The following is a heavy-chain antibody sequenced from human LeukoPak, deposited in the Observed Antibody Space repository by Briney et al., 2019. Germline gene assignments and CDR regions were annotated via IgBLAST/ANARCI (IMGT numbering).Heavy chain of an antibody. D-gene: IGHD7-27*01. CDR1: GYTFTGYY. V-gene: IGHV1-2*02. Sequence: GASVKVSCKASGYTFTGYYMHWVRQAPGQGLEWMGWINPNSGDTNFAQKFQGRVTMTRDTSISAAHMELISLKSDDTAVYFCARSGAPPHYYYYYMDVWGKGTTVTVSS. J-gene: IGHJ6*03. CDR2: INPNSGDT. CDR3: ARSGAPPHYYYYYMDV.